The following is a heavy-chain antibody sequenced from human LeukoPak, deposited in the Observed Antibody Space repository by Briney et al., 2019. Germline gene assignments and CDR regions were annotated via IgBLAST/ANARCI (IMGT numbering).Heavy chain of an antibody. CDR3: ARGSAAGDY. Sequence: PSETLSLTCAVYGGSFSGYYWSWIRQPPGKGLEWIGRIYTSGSTNYNPSLKSRVTMSVDTSKNQFSLKLSSVTAADTAVYYCARGSAAGDYWGQGTLVTVSS. D-gene: IGHD6-13*01. V-gene: IGHV4-59*10. J-gene: IGHJ4*02. CDR1: GGSFSGYY. CDR2: IYTSGST.